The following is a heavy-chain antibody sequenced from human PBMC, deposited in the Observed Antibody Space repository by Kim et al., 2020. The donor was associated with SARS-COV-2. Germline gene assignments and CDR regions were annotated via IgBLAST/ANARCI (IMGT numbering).Heavy chain of an antibody. V-gene: IGHV3-66*04. CDR2: IYSGGST. Sequence: GGSLRLSCAASGFTVSSNYMSWVRQAPGKGLEWVSVIYSGGSTYYADSVKGRFTISRDNSKNTLYLQMNSLRAEDTAVYYCARPVRGAVAGPAHWYFDLWGRGTLVTVSS. J-gene: IGHJ2*01. CDR3: ARPVRGAVAGPAHWYFDL. D-gene: IGHD6-19*01. CDR1: GFTVSSNY.